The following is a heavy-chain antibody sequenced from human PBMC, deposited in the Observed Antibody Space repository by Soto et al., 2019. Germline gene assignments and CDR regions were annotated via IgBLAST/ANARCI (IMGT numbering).Heavy chain of an antibody. CDR2: ISADNGKT. D-gene: IGHD3-10*01. J-gene: IGHJ4*02. CDR3: ARARVLWFGEGVVPSDFDH. CDR1: GYTFTSYG. Sequence: QVQLVQSGAEVKKPGASVKVSCKASGYTFTSYGISWVRQAPGQGLEWMGWISADNGKTNYAQKRQGRVTMTTDTSTSTAYMELRSLRSADTSVYYCARARVLWFGEGVVPSDFDHWGQGTLVTRSS. V-gene: IGHV1-18*01.